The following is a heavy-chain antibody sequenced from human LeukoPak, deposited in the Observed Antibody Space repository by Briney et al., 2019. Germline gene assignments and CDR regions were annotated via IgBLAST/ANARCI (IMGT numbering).Heavy chain of an antibody. J-gene: IGHJ4*02. CDR1: GGTFISYA. Sequence: GSSVKVSSKASGGTFISYAISWVRQAPGQGLGWMGGIIPIFGTANYAQKFRGRVTITTDESTSTAYMELSSLRSEDTAVYYCARPSIAAALDYWGQGTLVTVSS. CDR3: ARPSIAAALDY. V-gene: IGHV1-69*05. CDR2: IIPIFGTA. D-gene: IGHD6-13*01.